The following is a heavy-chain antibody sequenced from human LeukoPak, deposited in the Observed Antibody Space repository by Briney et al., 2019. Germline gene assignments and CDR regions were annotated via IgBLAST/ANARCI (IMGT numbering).Heavy chain of an antibody. Sequence: GRSLRLSCAASGFTFSSYAMRWVRQAPGRGPEWVAVTLHDGSNEYYADSVAGRFTISRDNSKNTLYLQMTSLSPEGTAVYYCARDHVREATVYYFDNWGQGTLVTVSS. D-gene: IGHD3-10*02. J-gene: IGHJ4*02. CDR1: GFTFSSYA. CDR3: ARDHVREATVYYFDN. CDR2: TLHDGSNE. V-gene: IGHV3-30*07.